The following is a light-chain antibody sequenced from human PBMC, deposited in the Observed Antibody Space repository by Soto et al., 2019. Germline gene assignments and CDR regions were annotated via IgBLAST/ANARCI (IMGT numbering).Light chain of an antibody. J-gene: IGKJ4*01. Sequence: EILVTQSPATLSVSPGVRATLSCRASQSVSSNLAWYMQKPGQAPRLLIYGASTRATGIPARFSGSGSGTEFTLTISSLQSEDFLVYYCQQYNNWPLTFGGGTKVEIK. CDR1: QSVSSN. CDR2: GAS. V-gene: IGKV3-15*01. CDR3: QQYNNWPLT.